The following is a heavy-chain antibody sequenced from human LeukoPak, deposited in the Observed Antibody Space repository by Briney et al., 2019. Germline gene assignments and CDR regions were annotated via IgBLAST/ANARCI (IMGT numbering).Heavy chain of an antibody. CDR3: AKLTGDRYYYYGMDV. V-gene: IGHV4-59*08. D-gene: IGHD7-27*01. J-gene: IGHJ6*02. CDR2: IYNSGDT. Sequence: PSETLSLTCTVSGGSISSYYWSWIRQPPGKGLEWIGYIYNSGDTNYNPSLKGRVTISVDTSKNQFSLKLSSVTAADTAMYYCAKLTGDRYYYYGMDVWGQGTTVTVSS. CDR1: GGSISSYY.